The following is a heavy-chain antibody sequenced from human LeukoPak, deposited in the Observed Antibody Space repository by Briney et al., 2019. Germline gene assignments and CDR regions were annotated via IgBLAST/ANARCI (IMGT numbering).Heavy chain of an antibody. CDR1: GGSISSSSYY. V-gene: IGHV4-39*01. D-gene: IGHD2-2*01. J-gene: IGHJ4*02. Sequence: SETLSLTCTVSGGSISSSSYYWGWIRQPPGKGLEWIGSIYYSGSTYYNPSLKSRVTISVDTSKNQFSLKLSSVTAADTAVYYCARGDVVVPAARLDYWGQGTLVTVSS. CDR3: ARGDVVVPAARLDY. CDR2: IYYSGST.